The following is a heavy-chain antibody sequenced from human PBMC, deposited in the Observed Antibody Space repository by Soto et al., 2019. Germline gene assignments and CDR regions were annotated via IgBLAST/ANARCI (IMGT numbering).Heavy chain of an antibody. J-gene: IGHJ3*02. CDR1: GYTFTGYF. D-gene: IGHD1-1*01. CDR3: AKNLLVTTPDGFDI. Sequence: QMQLVQSGADVKKPGASVKVSCKASGYTFTGYFMHWVRQAPGQGLEWMGWINTYNGDTNFARKFQGRITMTRDTSITTAYMEVSRLRSDDTAMYYCAKNLLVTTPDGFDIWGQGTMVTVSS. V-gene: IGHV1-2*02. CDR2: INTYNGDT.